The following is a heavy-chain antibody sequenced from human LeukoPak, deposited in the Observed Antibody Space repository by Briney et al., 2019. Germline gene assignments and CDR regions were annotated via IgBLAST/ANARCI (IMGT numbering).Heavy chain of an antibody. Sequence: PGGSLRLSCAASGFTFDDYAMHWVRQAPGKGLEWVSLISWDGGSTYYADSVKGRFTISRDNSKNSLYLQMNSLRAEDTALYYCAKDVVPGRYFDSSYYYYGMDVWGQGTTVTVSS. CDR2: ISWDGGST. D-gene: IGHD3-9*01. CDR1: GFTFDDYA. CDR3: AKDVVPGRYFDSSYYYYGMDV. J-gene: IGHJ6*02. V-gene: IGHV3-43D*03.